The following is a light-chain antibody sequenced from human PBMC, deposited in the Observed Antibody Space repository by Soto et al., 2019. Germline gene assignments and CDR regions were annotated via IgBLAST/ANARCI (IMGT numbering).Light chain of an antibody. CDR3: QQANSFPLT. Sequence: DIQMTQSPSSVSASVGDRVTITCRASQGISYWLAWYQQKPGKVPKLLIYSASSLQSGVPSRFSGSGSGTDFNLTISSLQSEDVATYYCQQANSFPLTFGGGTKVEIK. CDR1: QGISYW. CDR2: SAS. V-gene: IGKV1-12*01. J-gene: IGKJ4*01.